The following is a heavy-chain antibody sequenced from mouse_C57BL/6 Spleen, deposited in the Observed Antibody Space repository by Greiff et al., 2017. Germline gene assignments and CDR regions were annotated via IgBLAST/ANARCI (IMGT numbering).Heavy chain of an antibody. Sequence: QVQLQQSGPELVKPGASVKISCKASGYAFSSSWMNWVKQRPGKGLEWIGRIYPGDGDTNYNGKFKGKATLTADKSSSTAYMQLSSLTSEDSAVYFCARGATVAFDYWGQGTTRTVSS. V-gene: IGHV1-82*01. J-gene: IGHJ2*01. CDR3: ARGATVAFDY. D-gene: IGHD1-1*01. CDR2: IYPGDGDT. CDR1: GYAFSSSW.